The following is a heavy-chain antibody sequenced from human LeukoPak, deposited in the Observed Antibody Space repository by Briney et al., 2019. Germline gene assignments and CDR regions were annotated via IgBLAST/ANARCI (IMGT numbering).Heavy chain of an antibody. V-gene: IGHV3-33*01. J-gene: IGHJ3*02. CDR1: GFTFSSYG. D-gene: IGHD4-23*01. CDR3: AREPLLRWNAFDI. Sequence: PGGSLRLSCAASGFTFSSYGMHWVRQAPGKGLEWVAVIWYDGSNKYYADSVKGRFTISRDNSKNTLYLQMNGLRAEDTAVYYCAREPLLRWNAFDIWGQGTMVTVSS. CDR2: IWYDGSNK.